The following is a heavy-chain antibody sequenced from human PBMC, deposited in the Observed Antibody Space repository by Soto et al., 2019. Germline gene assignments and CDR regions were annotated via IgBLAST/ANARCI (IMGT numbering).Heavy chain of an antibody. CDR1: GGSVTSGSYY. CDR2: IYYSGST. J-gene: IGHJ4*02. V-gene: IGHV4-61*01. Sequence: PSETLSLTCTVSGGSVTSGSYYWNWIRQPPGKGLEWIGYIYYSGSTNYNPTLKSRVTISVDTSKNQFSLKLSSVTAADTAVYYWARGEQQLATVYFVYWGQETRVTVSS. D-gene: IGHD6-13*01. CDR3: ARGEQQLATVYFVY.